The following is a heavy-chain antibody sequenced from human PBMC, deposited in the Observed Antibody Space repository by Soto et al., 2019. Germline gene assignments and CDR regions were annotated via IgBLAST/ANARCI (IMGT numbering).Heavy chain of an antibody. Sequence: LSLTCTVSGGSISSSSYYWGCIRQPPGKGLEWIGSIYYSGSTYYNPSLKSRVTISVDTSKNQFSLKLSSVTAADTAVYYCARSQPIAARPGPSDYWGQGTLVTVSS. CDR1: GGSISSSSYY. CDR2: IYYSGST. V-gene: IGHV4-39*01. CDR3: ARSQPIAARPGPSDY. J-gene: IGHJ4*02. D-gene: IGHD6-6*01.